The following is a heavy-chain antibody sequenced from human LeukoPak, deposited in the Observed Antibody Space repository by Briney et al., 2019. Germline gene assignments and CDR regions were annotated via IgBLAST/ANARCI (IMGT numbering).Heavy chain of an antibody. CDR2: IIPIFGTA. V-gene: IGHV1-69*13. Sequence: SVRVSCKASGGTFSSYAISWVRQAPGQGLEWMGGIIPIFGTANYAQKFQGRVAITADESTSTAYMELSSLRSEDTAVYYCACSVIGGNTYYYYGMDVWGQGTTVTVSS. D-gene: IGHD4-23*01. CDR3: ACSVIGGNTYYYYGMDV. CDR1: GGTFSSYA. J-gene: IGHJ6*02.